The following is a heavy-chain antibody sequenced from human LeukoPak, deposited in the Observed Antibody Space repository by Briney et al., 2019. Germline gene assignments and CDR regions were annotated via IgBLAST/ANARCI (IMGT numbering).Heavy chain of an antibody. CDR1: GYIFTSYW. Sequence: GDSLKISCKASGYIFTSYWIGWVRQMPGKGLEWMGIIHPGGSDIRYRPSFQGQVTISADKSITTAYLQWSSLAASDTAMYYCTRRIDYGDYDYWGQGTLVTVSS. D-gene: IGHD4-17*01. J-gene: IGHJ4*02. V-gene: IGHV5-51*01. CDR3: TRRIDYGDYDY. CDR2: IHPGGSDI.